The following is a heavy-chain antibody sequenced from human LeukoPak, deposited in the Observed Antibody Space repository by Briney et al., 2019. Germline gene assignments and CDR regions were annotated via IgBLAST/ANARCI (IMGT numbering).Heavy chain of an antibody. CDR2: ISGSGGST. Sequence: PGGSLRLSCAASGFTFSSYAMSWVRQAPGKGLEWVSAISGSGGSTYYADSVKGRFTISRDNSKNTLYLRMNSLRAEDTAVYYCAKGFGAYGSGREFDPWGQGTLVTVSS. V-gene: IGHV3-23*01. CDR3: AKGFGAYGSGREFDP. CDR1: GFTFSSYA. D-gene: IGHD3-10*01. J-gene: IGHJ5*02.